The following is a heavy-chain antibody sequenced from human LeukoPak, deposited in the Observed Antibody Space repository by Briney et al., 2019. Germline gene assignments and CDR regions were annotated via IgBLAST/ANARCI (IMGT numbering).Heavy chain of an antibody. D-gene: IGHD1-26*01. Sequence: PSETLSLTCAVYGGSFSGYYWSWIRQPPGKGLEWIGEINHSGSTNYNPSLKSRVTMSVDTSKNQFSLKVNSVTAADTAVYYCARGAGKKWEFGGQGTLVTVSS. CDR2: INHSGST. J-gene: IGHJ4*02. CDR3: ARGAGKKWEF. CDR1: GGSFSGYY. V-gene: IGHV4-34*01.